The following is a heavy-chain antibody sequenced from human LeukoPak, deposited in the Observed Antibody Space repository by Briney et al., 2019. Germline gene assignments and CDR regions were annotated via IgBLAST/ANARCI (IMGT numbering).Heavy chain of an antibody. J-gene: IGHJ5*02. CDR1: GFTFNNYW. CDR3: VREGKLSS. Sequence: GGSLRLSCAASGFTFNNYWMTWVRQAPGKGLEWVANIKQDGSEKYYVDSVKSRFTISRDNAKNSLYLQMNSLRAEDTAVYYCVREGKLSSWGQGTLVTVSS. V-gene: IGHV3-7*05. D-gene: IGHD2-15*01. CDR2: IKQDGSEK.